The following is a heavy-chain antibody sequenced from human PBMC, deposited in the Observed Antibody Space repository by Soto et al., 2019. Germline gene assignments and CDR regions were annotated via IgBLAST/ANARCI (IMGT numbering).Heavy chain of an antibody. D-gene: IGHD3-10*01. Sequence: QVQLQESGPGLVKPSETMSLSCTVTGGSISSYYWSWFRRFPGKRMEWIGYVHHSWGSSYNPSLQGRVARSLDTAKSKFSPEVTSVSATATAVYCCAQQGFGPLQGLVDVWGQGTTVTVSS. CDR2: VHHSWGS. J-gene: IGHJ6*02. CDR1: GGSISSYY. V-gene: IGHV4-59*08. CDR3: AQQGFGPLQGLVDV.